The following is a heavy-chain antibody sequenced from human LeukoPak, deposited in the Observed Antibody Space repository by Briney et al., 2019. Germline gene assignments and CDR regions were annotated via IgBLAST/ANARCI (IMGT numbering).Heavy chain of an antibody. CDR3: ATVTDGSGSYDY. D-gene: IGHD3-10*01. CDR2: INPDNGGT. J-gene: IGHJ4*02. CDR1: GYTFTGYY. Sequence: ASVKVSCKASGYTFTGYYMHWVRQAPGQGLEWMGWINPDNGGTNYAQKFQGRVTMTRDMSISTAYMELSSLRSEDTAVYYCATVTDGSGSYDYWGQGTLVTVSS. V-gene: IGHV1-2*02.